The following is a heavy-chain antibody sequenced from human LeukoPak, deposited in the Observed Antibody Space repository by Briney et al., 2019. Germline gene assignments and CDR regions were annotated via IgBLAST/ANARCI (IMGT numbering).Heavy chain of an antibody. V-gene: IGHV1-69*06. J-gene: IGHJ4*02. CDR2: IIPIFGTA. D-gene: IGHD2-21*02. CDR3: ARDLAYCGGDCYPGGDY. CDR1: GGTFSSYA. Sequence: ASVTVSCKASGGTFSSYAISWVRQAPGQGLEWMGRIIPIFGTANYAQKFQGRVTITADKSTCTAYMQLSSLRSEDTAMYYCARDLAYCGGDCYPGGDYWGQGTLVTVSS.